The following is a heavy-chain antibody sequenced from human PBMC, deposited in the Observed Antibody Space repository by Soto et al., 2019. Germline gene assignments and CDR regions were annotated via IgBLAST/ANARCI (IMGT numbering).Heavy chain of an antibody. D-gene: IGHD2-15*01. CDR2: ISAYNGNT. CDR1: GYTFTSYG. CDR3: ARGARDIEVVVAEDDAFDI. Sequence: ASVKVSCKASGYTFTSYGISWVRQAPGQGLEWMGWISAYNGNTNYAQKLQGRVTMTTDTSTSTAYMELRSLRSDDTAVYYCARGARDIEVVVAEDDAFDIWGQGTMVTVSS. V-gene: IGHV1-18*01. J-gene: IGHJ3*02.